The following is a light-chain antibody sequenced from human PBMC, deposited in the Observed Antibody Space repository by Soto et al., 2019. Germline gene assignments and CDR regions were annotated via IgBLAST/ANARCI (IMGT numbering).Light chain of an antibody. J-gene: IGKJ5*01. CDR3: QQYNNWPPA. Sequence: IVLKESPGTLSLSPGERATLSCRASQSVSSYLAWYQQKPGQAPRLLIYDASNRATGIPARFSGSGSGTEFTLTISSLQSEDFAVYYCQQYNNWPPAFGQGTRLEIK. CDR2: DAS. V-gene: IGKV3-11*01. CDR1: QSVSSY.